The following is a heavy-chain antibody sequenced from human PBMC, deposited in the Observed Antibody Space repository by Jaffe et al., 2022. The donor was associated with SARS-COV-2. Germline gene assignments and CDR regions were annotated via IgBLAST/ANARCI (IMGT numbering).Heavy chain of an antibody. V-gene: IGHV3-7*03. Sequence: EVQVVESGGGLVQPGGSLRLSCVASGFSFSSYWMSWVRQAPGRGLEWVANTNQDGSEKYYVDSVKGRFTISRDNAKNSLFLQMNSLRADDTAAYYCTSGGGGYWGQGTLVTVSS. J-gene: IGHJ4*02. CDR2: TNQDGSEK. CDR3: TSGGGGY. CDR1: GFSFSSYW. D-gene: IGHD3-10*01.